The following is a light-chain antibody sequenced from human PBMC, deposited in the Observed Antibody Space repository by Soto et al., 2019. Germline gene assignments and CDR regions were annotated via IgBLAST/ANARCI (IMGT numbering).Light chain of an antibody. J-gene: IGLJ2*01. Sequence: QSALTQPASVSGSPGQSITISCTGTSSDVGSYNLVSWYQQHPGKAPKLMIYEGSKRPSGVSNRFSGSKSGNTASLTISGLQAEDEADYYCCSYAGXSXXXXFGG. V-gene: IGLV2-23*01. CDR3: CSYAGXSXXXX. CDR2: EGS. CDR1: SSDVGSYNL.